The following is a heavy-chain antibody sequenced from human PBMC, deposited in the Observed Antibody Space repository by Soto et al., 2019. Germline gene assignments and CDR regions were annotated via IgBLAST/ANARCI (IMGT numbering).Heavy chain of an antibody. CDR1: GGSISSGGYY. Sequence: SETLSLTCTVSGGSISSGGYYWSWIRQHPGKGLEWIGYIYYSGSTNYNPSLKSRVTISVDTSKNQFSLKLSSVTAADTAVYYCARRYGSGSYYNGGRYYYYGMDAWGQGTTVTVSS. CDR3: ARRYGSGSYYNGGRYYYYGMDA. D-gene: IGHD3-10*01. V-gene: IGHV4-31*03. CDR2: IYYSGST. J-gene: IGHJ6*02.